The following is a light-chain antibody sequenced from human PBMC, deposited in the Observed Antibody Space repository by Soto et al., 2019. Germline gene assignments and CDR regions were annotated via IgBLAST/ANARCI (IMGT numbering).Light chain of an antibody. CDR2: DVG. J-gene: IGLJ1*01. V-gene: IGLV2-11*01. CDR1: SSDVGGYNY. Sequence: QSALTQPRSVSGSPGQSVTISCTGTSSDVGGYNYVSWYQQHPGKAPKLMIYDVGKRPSGVPDRFSGSKSGNTASLTISGLQAEDEADYYCCSYAGIHIYVFGTGTKLTVL. CDR3: CSYAGIHIYV.